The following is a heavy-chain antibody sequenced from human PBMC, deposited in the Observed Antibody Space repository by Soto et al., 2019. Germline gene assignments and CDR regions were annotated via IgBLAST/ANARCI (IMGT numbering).Heavy chain of an antibody. CDR1: GYTFSSHG. CDR2: ISAHNGNT. V-gene: IGHV1-18*04. D-gene: IGHD3-22*01. Sequence: QVQLVQSGAEVKKPGASVKVSCKASGYTFSSHGITWVRQAPGQGLEWMGWISAHNGNTNYPQKFQGRVIMTTDTSASTAHMELRSLRSDDTAVYYCARATLVHGGYDIDYWGQGAVVSVSS. CDR3: ARATLVHGGYDIDY. J-gene: IGHJ4*02.